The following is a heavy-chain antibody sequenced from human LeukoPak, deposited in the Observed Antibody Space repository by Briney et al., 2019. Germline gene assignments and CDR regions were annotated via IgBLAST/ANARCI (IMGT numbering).Heavy chain of an antibody. J-gene: IGHJ4*02. D-gene: IGHD5-12*01. CDR2: IYTSGGT. Sequence: SETLSLTCTVTGGSISSYYCSWIRQPAGKGLEWIGRIYTSGGTNYNPSLKSRVTMSVDTSKNQFSLKLSSVTAADTAVYYCAGTRGYSGYDLDYWGQGTLVTVSS. CDR1: GGSISSYY. V-gene: IGHV4-4*07. CDR3: AGTRGYSGYDLDY.